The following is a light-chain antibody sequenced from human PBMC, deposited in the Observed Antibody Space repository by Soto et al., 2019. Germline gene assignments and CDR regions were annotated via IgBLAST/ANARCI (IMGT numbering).Light chain of an antibody. CDR2: ENN. CDR3: GTWDSSLSAGV. J-gene: IGLJ1*01. CDR1: SSNIGNNY. Sequence: QSVLTQPPSVSAVPGQKVTISCSGSSSNIGNNYVSWYQQLPGTAPKLLIYENNKRPSGIPDRFSGSKSGTSATLGITGLQTGDEADYYCGTWDSSLSAGVFGTGTKVT. V-gene: IGLV1-51*02.